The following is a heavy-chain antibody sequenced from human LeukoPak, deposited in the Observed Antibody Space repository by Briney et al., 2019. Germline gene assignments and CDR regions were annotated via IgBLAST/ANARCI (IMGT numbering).Heavy chain of an antibody. CDR1: GGSISSYY. V-gene: IGHV4-4*09. CDR2: IYTSGST. Sequence: SETLSLTCTVSGGSISSYYWSWIRQPPGKGLEWIGYIYTSGSTNYNPSLKSRVTISVDTSKNQFSLKLSSVTAADTAVYYCARHTWYNGYDRYFDLWGRGTLVTISS. J-gene: IGHJ2*01. D-gene: IGHD5-12*01. CDR3: ARHTWYNGYDRYFDL.